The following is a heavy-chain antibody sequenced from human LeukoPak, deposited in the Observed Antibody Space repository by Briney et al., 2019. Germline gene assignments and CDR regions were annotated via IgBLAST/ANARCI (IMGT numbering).Heavy chain of an antibody. CDR1: GITFSSYG. J-gene: IGHJ6*03. CDR2: ISSTGGTT. D-gene: IGHD2-15*01. V-gene: IGHV3-23*01. CDR3: AKNGERGAYCTGGTCYPYFYYYMDV. Sequence: GGSLRLSCAASGITFSSYGMSWVRQAPGKGLEWVSSISSTGGTTYYADSVKGRFTISRDNSKNTLYLQMNSLRAEDTAIYYCAKNGERGAYCTGGTCYPYFYYYMDVWGKGTTVTI.